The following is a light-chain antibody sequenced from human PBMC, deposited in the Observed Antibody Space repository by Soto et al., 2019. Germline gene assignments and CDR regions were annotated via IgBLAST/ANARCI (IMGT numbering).Light chain of an antibody. CDR1: QGISGY. Sequence: IRVTQSTNSLAASLGGIVTVPXRASQGISGYFAWYKQKPGXAPKXXXDAXATLQRGGPSRLSGSGSGTDFPLTISSLQPEDFATYYCPQLKSYMLTLGGGTIVDIK. J-gene: IGKJ4*01. CDR2: AXA. CDR3: PQLKSYMLT. V-gene: IGKV1-9*01.